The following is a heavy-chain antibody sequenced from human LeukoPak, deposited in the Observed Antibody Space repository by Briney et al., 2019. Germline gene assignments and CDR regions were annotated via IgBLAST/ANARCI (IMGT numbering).Heavy chain of an antibody. D-gene: IGHD6-19*01. V-gene: IGHV4-59*01. CDR1: GGSISSYY. CDR2: IYYSGST. CDR3: ARSDPVAGTDNWFDP. J-gene: IGHJ5*02. Sequence: SETLSLTCTVSGGSISSYYWSWIRQPPGKGLEWIGYIYYSGSTNYNPSLKSRVTISVDTSKNQFSLKLSSVTAADTAVYYCARSDPVAGTDNWFDPWGQGTLVTVPS.